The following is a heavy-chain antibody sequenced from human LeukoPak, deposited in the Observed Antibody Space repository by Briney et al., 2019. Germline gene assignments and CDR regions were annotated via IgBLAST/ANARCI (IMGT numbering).Heavy chain of an antibody. Sequence: KSSETLSLTCTVSGGSISSSSYYWGWIRQPPGKGLEWIGSIYYSGSTYYNPSLKGRVTISVDTSKNQFSLKLSSVTAADTAVYYCARHRDTIFGVVPFDYWGQGTLVTVSS. D-gene: IGHD3-3*01. CDR1: GGSISSSSYY. CDR3: ARHRDTIFGVVPFDY. V-gene: IGHV4-39*01. J-gene: IGHJ4*02. CDR2: IYYSGST.